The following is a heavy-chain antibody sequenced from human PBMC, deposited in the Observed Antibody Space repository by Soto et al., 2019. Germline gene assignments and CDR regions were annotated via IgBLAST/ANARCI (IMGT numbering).Heavy chain of an antibody. Sequence: EVQLVESGGGLVQRGGSLRLSCAASGFTFRSYWMNWVRQAPGKGLEWVASIKQDGGEKNYVDSVKGRFTISRDNAKNSLYLQMSSLRAEDTAVYYCARRECLSISCYDRYSYYGMDVWGQGTTVTVSS. CDR1: GFTFRSYW. J-gene: IGHJ6*02. V-gene: IGHV3-7*01. CDR2: IKQDGGEK. CDR3: ARRECLSISCYDRYSYYGMDV. D-gene: IGHD2-2*01.